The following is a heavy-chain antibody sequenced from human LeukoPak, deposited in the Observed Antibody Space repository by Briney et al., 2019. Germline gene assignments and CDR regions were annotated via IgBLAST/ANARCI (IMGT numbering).Heavy chain of an antibody. CDR1: GGSIRNSY. J-gene: IGHJ4*02. D-gene: IGHD2-21*01. Sequence: SETLSLTCTVSGGSIRNSYWSWIRQPAGKGLEWIGRIYSSGSAGYNPSLKSRVTMSVDTSKNQFSLRLDSVTAADTAVYYCARDILAYFDYWGQGTLVTVSS. V-gene: IGHV4-4*07. CDR3: ARDILAYFDY. CDR2: IYSSGSA.